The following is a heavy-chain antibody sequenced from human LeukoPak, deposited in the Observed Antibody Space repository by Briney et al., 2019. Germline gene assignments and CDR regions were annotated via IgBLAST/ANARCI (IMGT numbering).Heavy chain of an antibody. CDR1: GGSISSSTYY. J-gene: IGHJ5*02. CDR2: IYYSGST. V-gene: IGHV4-39*01. Sequence: KSSETLSLTCTVSGGSISSSTYYWGWVRQPPGKGLEWIGSIYYSGSTYYNPSLKNRVTMSVDTSKNQFSLKLSSVTAADTAVYYCARQFYTAIVLFWFDPWGLGTLVTVSS. CDR3: ARQFYTAIVLFWFDP. D-gene: IGHD5-18*01.